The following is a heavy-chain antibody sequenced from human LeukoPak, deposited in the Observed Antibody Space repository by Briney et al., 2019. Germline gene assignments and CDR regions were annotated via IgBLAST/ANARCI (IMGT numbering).Heavy chain of an antibody. CDR1: GFSVSGYW. CDR2: IKQDGSEK. D-gene: IGHD6-13*01. V-gene: IGHV3-7*01. Sequence: GGSLRLSCAVSGFSVSGYWMTWVRQAPGKGLEWVANIKQDGSEKNYVDSVKRRFTISRDNAENSLFLQMNSLRVEDTGVYYCAREWQGGIAAAGTRIEGDYWGQGTLVAVSS. J-gene: IGHJ4*02. CDR3: AREWQGGIAAAGTRIEGDY.